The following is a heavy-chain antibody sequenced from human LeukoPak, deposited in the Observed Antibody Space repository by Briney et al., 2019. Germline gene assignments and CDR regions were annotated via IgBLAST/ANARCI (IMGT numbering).Heavy chain of an antibody. CDR1: GFVLSDYG. J-gene: IGHJ4*02. V-gene: IGHV3-30*02. CDR2: VRNDGSNE. Sequence: GGSLRLSCTASGFVLSDYGMHWVRQAPGKGLEWVAFVRNDGSNEYYVGSVKGRFTISRDKSKNTLYLQMNSLRAEDTAVYSCAKESDSGYHSEGPKNWGLGTLVTVSS. CDR3: AKESDSGYHSEGPKN. D-gene: IGHD5-12*01.